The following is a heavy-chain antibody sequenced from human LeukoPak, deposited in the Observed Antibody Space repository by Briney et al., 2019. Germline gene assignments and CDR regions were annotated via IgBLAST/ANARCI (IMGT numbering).Heavy chain of an antibody. CDR2: INHSGST. CDR3: ARQTSTVTMYYFDY. J-gene: IGHJ4*02. Sequence: SETLSLTCAVYGGSFSGYYWSWIRQPPGKGLEWIGEINHSGSTNYNPSLKSRVTISVDTSKNQFSLKLSSVTAADTAVYYCARQTSTVTMYYFDYWGQGTLVTVSS. D-gene: IGHD4-17*01. CDR1: GGSFSGYY. V-gene: IGHV4-34*01.